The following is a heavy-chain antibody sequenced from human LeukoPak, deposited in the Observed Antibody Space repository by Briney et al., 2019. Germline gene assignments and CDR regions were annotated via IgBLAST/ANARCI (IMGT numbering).Heavy chain of an antibody. CDR2: ISGYNGNT. J-gene: IGHJ4*02. Sequence: ASVKVSCKASGYTFTSYGISWVRQAPGQGLEWMGWISGYNGNTNYAQQKLQGRVTMTRDMSTSTVYMELSSLRSEDTAVYYCARGPGEGGSSGYYYGKPEDPPEYYFDYWGQGTLVTVSS. CDR3: ARGPGEGGSSGYYYGKPEDPPEYYFDY. D-gene: IGHD3-22*01. V-gene: IGHV1-18*01. CDR1: GYTFTSYG.